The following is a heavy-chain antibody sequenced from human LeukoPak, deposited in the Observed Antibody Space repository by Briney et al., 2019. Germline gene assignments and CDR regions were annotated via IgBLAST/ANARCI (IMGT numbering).Heavy chain of an antibody. D-gene: IGHD3-10*01. V-gene: IGHV1-69*04. J-gene: IGHJ4*02. Sequence: GASVKLSCKASGGTFSSYAISWVRQAPGQGLEWMGRIIPILGIANYAQKFQGRVTITADKSTSTAYMELSSLRSEDTAVYYCARDPQSITMVRGAHELDYWGQGTLVTVSS. CDR2: IIPILGIA. CDR3: ARDPQSITMVRGAHELDY. CDR1: GGTFSSYA.